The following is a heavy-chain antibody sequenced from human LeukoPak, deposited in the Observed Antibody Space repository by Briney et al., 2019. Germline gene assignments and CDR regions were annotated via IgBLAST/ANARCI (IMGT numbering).Heavy chain of an antibody. J-gene: IGHJ6*02. CDR2: ISAYNVNT. Sequence: ASVKVSCKASGYTFTSYGISWVRQAPGQGLEWMGWISAYNVNTNYAQKLQGRVTMTTDTSTSTAYMELRSLRSDDTAVYYCARAPDTAMDTYYYYGMDVWGQGTTVTVSS. V-gene: IGHV1-18*01. CDR1: GYTFTSYG. D-gene: IGHD5-18*01. CDR3: ARAPDTAMDTYYYYGMDV.